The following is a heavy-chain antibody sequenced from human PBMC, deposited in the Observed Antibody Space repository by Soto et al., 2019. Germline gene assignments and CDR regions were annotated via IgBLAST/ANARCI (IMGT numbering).Heavy chain of an antibody. J-gene: IGHJ5*01. CDR3: ASRPLASLHPLDS. D-gene: IGHD2-15*01. Sequence: QVQLVQSGAEVKKPGSSVRVSCKASGGTFTSFTINWVRRAPGQGLEWMGGIIPLVGKPTYAQKFQGRVDFIADKSTTTAYMELSSLTSEDTAVYYCASRPLASLHPLDSWGQGTLVTVSS. V-gene: IGHV1-69*06. CDR2: IIPLVGKP. CDR1: GGTFTSFT.